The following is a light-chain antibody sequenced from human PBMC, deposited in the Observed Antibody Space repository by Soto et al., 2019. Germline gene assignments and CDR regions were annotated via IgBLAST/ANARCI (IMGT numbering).Light chain of an antibody. J-gene: IGLJ2*01. Sequence: QSVLTQPPSVSAAPGQKVTISCSGSTSNIGNNYVSWYQQLAGTAPKLLIYDNNNRPSGIPDRFSGSKSDTSATLGITGLQTGDEADYYCGTWDGSLSAVVFGGGTKLTVL. CDR1: TSNIGNNY. CDR3: GTWDGSLSAVV. V-gene: IGLV1-51*01. CDR2: DNN.